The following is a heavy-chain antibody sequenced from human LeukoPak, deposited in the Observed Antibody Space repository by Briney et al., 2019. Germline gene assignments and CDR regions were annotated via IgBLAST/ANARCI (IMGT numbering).Heavy chain of an antibody. D-gene: IGHD3-22*01. CDR2: ISYDGSNK. CDR3: AKDLGSSGYVVGY. J-gene: IGHJ4*02. CDR1: GFTFSSYG. Sequence: QPGGSLRLSCAASGFTFSSYGMHWVRQAPGKGLEWVAVISYDGSNKYYADSVKGRFTISRDNSKNTLYLQMNSLRAEDTAVYYCAKDLGSSGYVVGYWGQGTLVTVSS. V-gene: IGHV3-30*18.